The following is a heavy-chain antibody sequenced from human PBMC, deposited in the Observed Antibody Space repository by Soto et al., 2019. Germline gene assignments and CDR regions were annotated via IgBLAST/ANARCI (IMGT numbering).Heavy chain of an antibody. CDR3: GRGGSDSPMAPGY. V-gene: IGHV3-74*01. CDR1: GFTFSSYW. Sequence: GALRLSCAASGFTFSSYWMHWVRQAPGKGLVWVSRINPDGSATNYADSVKGRFTISRDNAKNTLYLQMNSLRAEDTAVFYCGRGGSDSPMAPGYWGQGTLVTVSS. J-gene: IGHJ4*02. D-gene: IGHD5-18*01. CDR2: INPDGSAT.